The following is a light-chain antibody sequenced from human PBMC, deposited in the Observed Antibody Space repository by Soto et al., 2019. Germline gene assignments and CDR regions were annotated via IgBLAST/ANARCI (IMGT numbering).Light chain of an antibody. CDR2: WAS. J-gene: IGKJ3*01. V-gene: IGKV4-1*01. Sequence: DIVMTQSPDSLAVSLGERATINCKSSQSVLYSSSNKDYLAWYQQKPGQPPKMVISWASTRESGVPDRFSCSGSGTDFTLTISSLQAEDVDVYYCQQYYSTPFTFGPGTKVDIK. CDR3: QQYYSTPFT. CDR1: QSVLYSSSNKDY.